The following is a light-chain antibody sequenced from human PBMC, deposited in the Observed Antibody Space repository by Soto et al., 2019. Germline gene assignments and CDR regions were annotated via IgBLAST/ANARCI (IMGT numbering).Light chain of an antibody. Sequence: QSALTQPASVSGSPGQSITISCSGTSRDVGAYNLVSWYQQFPGKGPKLLIYEVRHRPSGVSYRFSGSKSGNTASLTISSLLPEDEAVYFCSSFSSRNALVFGGVTKLTVL. V-gene: IGLV2-14*01. CDR3: SSFSSRNALV. CDR2: EVR. J-gene: IGLJ2*01. CDR1: SRDVGAYNL.